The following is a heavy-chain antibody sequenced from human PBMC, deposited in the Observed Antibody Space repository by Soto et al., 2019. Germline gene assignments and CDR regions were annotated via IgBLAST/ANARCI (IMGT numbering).Heavy chain of an antibody. V-gene: IGHV4-30-4*01. Sequence: QVQLQESGPGLVEPSQTLSLTCTVSGGSITNNNYYWSWIRQPPGKGLEWIGHMYNSGTTYSNPSLKGRVTRAGDTSKNQFSLNRSSVTAADTAVYYCARGPTSDKVDYWGQGTLVTVSS. CDR1: GGSITNNNYY. CDR2: MYNSGTT. CDR3: ARGPTSDKVDY. J-gene: IGHJ4*02.